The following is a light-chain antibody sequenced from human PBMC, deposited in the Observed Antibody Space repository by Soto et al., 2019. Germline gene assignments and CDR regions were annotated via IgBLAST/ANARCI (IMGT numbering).Light chain of an antibody. CDR3: QHYNSYSEA. V-gene: IGKV1-5*03. J-gene: IGKJ1*01. CDR2: KAS. CDR1: QTICSC. Sequence: IRMTQSPSTLSGSVGDRVTITCRARQTICSCFDWSQLKPGQAPKLLNYKASTLKSGVPSRVRGSGSGTKFTLTISSLKPDDFETYYCQHYNSYSEAFGQGTKVDIK.